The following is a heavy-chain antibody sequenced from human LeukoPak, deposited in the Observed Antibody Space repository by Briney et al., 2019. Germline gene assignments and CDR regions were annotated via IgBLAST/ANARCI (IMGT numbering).Heavy chain of an antibody. Sequence: GGSLRLSCAASGFTFSSYSMNWVRQAPGKGVEWVSAISSSSSYIYYADSVKGRFTISRDTAKNSLYLQMNSLRAEDTAVYYCARDAYCTNGVCYTRFDYWGQGTLVTVSS. CDR1: GFTFSSYS. CDR2: ISSSSSYI. V-gene: IGHV3-21*01. CDR3: ARDAYCTNGVCYTRFDY. J-gene: IGHJ4*02. D-gene: IGHD2-8*01.